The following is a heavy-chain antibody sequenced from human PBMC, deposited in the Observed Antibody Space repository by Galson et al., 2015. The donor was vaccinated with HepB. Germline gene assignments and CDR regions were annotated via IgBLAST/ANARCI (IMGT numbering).Heavy chain of an antibody. V-gene: IGHV3-30*02. CDR1: GFTFSSYG. Sequence: SLRLSCAASGFTFSSYGMHWVRQAPGKGLEWVAFIRYDGSNKYYADSVKGRFTISRDNSKNTLYLQMNSLRAEDTAVYYCTAYAGWFGESVDYWGQGTLVTVSS. D-gene: IGHD3-10*01. CDR2: IRYDGSNK. CDR3: TAYAGWFGESVDY. J-gene: IGHJ4*02.